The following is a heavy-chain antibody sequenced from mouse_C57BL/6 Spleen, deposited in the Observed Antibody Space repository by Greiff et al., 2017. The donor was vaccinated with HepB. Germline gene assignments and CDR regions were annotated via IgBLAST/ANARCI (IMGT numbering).Heavy chain of an antibody. CDR1: GYTFTSYW. CDR2: INPSNGGT. J-gene: IGHJ1*03. D-gene: IGHD2-4*01. CDR3: ARYDYDEGYWYFDV. Sequence: QVQLKQPGTELVKPGASVKLSCKASGYTFTSYWMHWVKQRPGQGLEWIGNINPSNGGTNYNEKFKSKATLTVDKSSSTAYMQLSSLTSEDSAVYYCARYDYDEGYWYFDVWGTGTTVTVSS. V-gene: IGHV1-53*01.